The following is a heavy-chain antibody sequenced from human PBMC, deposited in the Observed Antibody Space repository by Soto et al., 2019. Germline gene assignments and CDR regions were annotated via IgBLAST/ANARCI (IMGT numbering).Heavy chain of an antibody. V-gene: IGHV3-33*01. Sequence: VGSLRLSCASSVFTFSSYGMHCVRHSPGKWLEWVAVIWYDGSNKYYADSVKGRFTISRDNSKNKLYLQMNSLRAEDTAVYYCAREYIVVVLAPTQGHGMEVWGQGTTVNLSS. CDR1: VFTFSSYG. D-gene: IGHD2-15*01. J-gene: IGHJ6*01. CDR2: IWYDGSNK. CDR3: AREYIVVVLAPTQGHGMEV.